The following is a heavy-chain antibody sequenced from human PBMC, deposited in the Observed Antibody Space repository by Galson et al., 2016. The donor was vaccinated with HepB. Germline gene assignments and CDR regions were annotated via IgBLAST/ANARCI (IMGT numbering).Heavy chain of an antibody. CDR3: AKPQGIGWEVSFYYYYYGWGV. Sequence: SLRLSCAASRFPFSSRSMTWVRQAPGKGLEWVSAITGNGDSTYYADSVKGRFTISRDNSKNILFLQMNSLRPEDTAIYYCAKPQGIGWEVSFYYYYYGWGVWGQGTQATVSS. CDR1: RFPFSSRS. D-gene: IGHD6-19*01. V-gene: IGHV3-23*01. J-gene: IGHJ6*02. CDR2: ITGNGDST.